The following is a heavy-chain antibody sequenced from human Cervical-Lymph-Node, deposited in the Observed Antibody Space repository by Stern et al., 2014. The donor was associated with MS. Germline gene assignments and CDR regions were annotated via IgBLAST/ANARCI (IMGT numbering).Heavy chain of an antibody. J-gene: IGHJ3*01. CDR1: GFIFDDYA. D-gene: IGHD3-10*01. CDR2: ISWNSATR. V-gene: IGHV3-9*01. Sequence: EVQLVESGGGLVQPGRSLRLSCAASGFIFDDYAMNLVRQAPGKGLERVSTISWNSATRTYADSVRGRFTISRDNAKNSLYLQMNSLTDADTALYYCVKGRELLYDDFHVWGQGTPVTVSP. CDR3: VKGRELLYDDFHV.